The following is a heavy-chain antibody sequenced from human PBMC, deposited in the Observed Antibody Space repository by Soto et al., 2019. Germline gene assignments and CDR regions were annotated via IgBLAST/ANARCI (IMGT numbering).Heavy chain of an antibody. J-gene: IGHJ5*02. V-gene: IGHV4-38-2*01. D-gene: IGHD3-10*01. CDR2: IYHSGST. Sequence: PSETLSLTCAVSGYSISSCYYWGGIGQPPGKGLEWIGSIYHSGSTYYNPSLKSRVTISVDTSKNQFSLKLSSVTAADTAVYYCARYYLAGRHGDNNWFDPWGQGTLVTVSS. CDR3: ARYYLAGRHGDNNWFDP. CDR1: GYSISSCYY.